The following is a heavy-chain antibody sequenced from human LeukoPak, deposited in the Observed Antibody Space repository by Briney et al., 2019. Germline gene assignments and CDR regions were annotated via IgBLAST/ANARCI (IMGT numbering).Heavy chain of an antibody. J-gene: IGHJ4*02. Sequence: GGSLRLSCAASGFTFSSYWMSWVRQAPGKGLEWVANIKQDGSEKYYVDSVKGRFTISRDNAKNSLYLQMSRLRAEDTAVYYCARSGPYPYYDSSGYYYGPGDYWGQGTLVTVSS. V-gene: IGHV3-7*01. CDR2: IKQDGSEK. CDR3: ARSGPYPYYDSSGYYYGPGDY. CDR1: GFTFSSYW. D-gene: IGHD3-22*01.